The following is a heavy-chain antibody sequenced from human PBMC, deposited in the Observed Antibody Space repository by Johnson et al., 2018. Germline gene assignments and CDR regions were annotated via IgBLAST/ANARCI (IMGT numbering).Heavy chain of an antibody. CDR1: GFTFSTYG. J-gene: IGHJ6*04. D-gene: IGHD7-27*01. V-gene: IGHV3-30*18. CDR2: ISYDGSNK. CDR3: AKKVGLGIDCTDG. Sequence: QVQLQESGGGVVQPGRSLRLSCAASGFTFSTYGMHWVRQAPGKGLEWVAIISYDGSNKYYADSVKGRVTISRDNSKNTLYLEMNSLRVEDTAVYYCAKKVGLGIDCTDGWGKGTTVIVSS.